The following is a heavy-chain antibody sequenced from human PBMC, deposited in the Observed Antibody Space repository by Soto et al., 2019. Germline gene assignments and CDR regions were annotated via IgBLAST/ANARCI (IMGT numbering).Heavy chain of an antibody. Sequence: QVQLVQSGAEVKKPGASVKVSCKASGYTFTSYGISWVRQAPGQGLEWMGWISAYNGNTNYAQKLQGRVTMTTVTYTSTASRWLRSRRSASTAVNYGASGERDIMITFMGVIHPPTAEYSQHWGQGTLVTVSS. D-gene: IGHD3-16*02. CDR3: ASGERDIMITFMGVIHPPTAEYSQH. J-gene: IGHJ1*01. CDR1: GYTFTSYG. V-gene: IGHV1-18*01. CDR2: ISAYNGNT.